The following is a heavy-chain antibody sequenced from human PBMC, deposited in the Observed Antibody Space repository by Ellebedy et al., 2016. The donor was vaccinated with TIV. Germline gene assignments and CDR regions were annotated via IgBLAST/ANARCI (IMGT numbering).Heavy chain of an antibody. CDR2: TYYRSTWSY. CDR3: ARGRDSAFDY. V-gene: IGHV6-1*01. Sequence: SETLSLXCAISGDNFFSKGVAWNWLRQSPSRGLEWLGRTYYRSTWSYDYALSAKSRININADTSKNQFSLHLNSVTPDDTAVYYCARGRDSAFDYWGQGTLVAVSS. D-gene: IGHD2-15*01. J-gene: IGHJ4*02. CDR1: GDNFFSKGVA.